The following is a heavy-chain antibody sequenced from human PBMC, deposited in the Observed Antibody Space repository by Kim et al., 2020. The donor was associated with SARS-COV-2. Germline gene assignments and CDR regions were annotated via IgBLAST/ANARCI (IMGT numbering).Heavy chain of an antibody. V-gene: IGHV4-59*01. CDR3: ARKRADSSGFIDS. Sequence: SETLSLTCAVSGAAIDDYYWSWIRQAPGKGLEWIGYIHHNGNSNSNPSLESRVTISLDTSRNQFSLKLTYVTAADSAVYFCARKRADSSGFIDSWGQGTPVIGSS. CDR1: GAAIDDYY. CDR2: IHHNGNS. D-gene: IGHD3-22*01. J-gene: IGHJ4*02.